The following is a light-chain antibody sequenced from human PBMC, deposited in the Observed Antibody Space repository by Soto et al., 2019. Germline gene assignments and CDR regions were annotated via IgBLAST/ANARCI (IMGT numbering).Light chain of an antibody. Sequence: QSVLTQPASVSGSPGQSITISCTGTSSDVGGYNYVSWYQQHPGKAPKLMIYDVTNRPSGVSNRFSGSKSGNTASLTISGLQAEDEADYYCSSSTSSSTPLVFGGGTKVTVL. J-gene: IGLJ3*02. CDR2: DVT. CDR1: SSDVGGYNY. CDR3: SSSTSSSTPLV. V-gene: IGLV2-14*01.